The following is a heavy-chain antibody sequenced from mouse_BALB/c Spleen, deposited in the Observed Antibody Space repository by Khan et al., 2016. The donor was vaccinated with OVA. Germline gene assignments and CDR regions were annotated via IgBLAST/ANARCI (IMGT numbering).Heavy chain of an antibody. Sequence: VQLQESGAELVKPGASVKMSCKASGYTFTSYWMHWVKQRPGQGLEWIGYINPSTDYTEYNQKFKDKATLTADKSSSTAYMQLTSLTSEDSAVYYCTNHGSSSAWFTYWGQGTLVTVSA. J-gene: IGHJ3*01. CDR3: TNHGSSSAWFTY. V-gene: IGHV1-7*01. CDR2: INPSTDYT. D-gene: IGHD1-1*01. CDR1: GYTFTSYW.